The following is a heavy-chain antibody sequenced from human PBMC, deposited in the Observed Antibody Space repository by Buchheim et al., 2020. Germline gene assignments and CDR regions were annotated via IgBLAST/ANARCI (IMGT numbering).Heavy chain of an antibody. D-gene: IGHD3-22*01. J-gene: IGHJ4*02. CDR3: ARAKGLTMIVVVKSPFDY. Sequence: QVQLVESGGGVVQPGRSLRLSCAASGFTFSSYAMHWVRQAPGKGLEWVAVISFDGSNTHYADSVRGRFTISRDNSKNTLYLQMNSLRAEDTAVYYCARAKGLTMIVVVKSPFDYWGQGTL. CDR1: GFTFSSYA. CDR2: ISFDGSNT. V-gene: IGHV3-30-3*01.